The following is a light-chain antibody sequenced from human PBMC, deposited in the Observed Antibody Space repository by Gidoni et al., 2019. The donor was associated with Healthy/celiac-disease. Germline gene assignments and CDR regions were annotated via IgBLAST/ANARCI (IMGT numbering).Light chain of an antibody. J-gene: IGKJ2*01. CDR3: QQYDNLLPYT. Sequence: DIQMTPSPSSLSASVGDRVTITCQASQDISNYLNWYQQKPGKAPKLLIYDASNLETGVPSRFSGSGSGTDFTFTISSLQPEDIATYYCQQYDNLLPYTFGQGTKLEIK. V-gene: IGKV1-33*01. CDR2: DAS. CDR1: QDISNY.